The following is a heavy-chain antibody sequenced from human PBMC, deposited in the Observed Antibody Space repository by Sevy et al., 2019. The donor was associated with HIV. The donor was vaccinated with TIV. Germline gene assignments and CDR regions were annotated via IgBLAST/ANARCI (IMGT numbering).Heavy chain of an antibody. J-gene: IGHJ5*02. Sequence: GGSLRLSCAASGFTSSSYGMHWVRQAPGKGLEWVAVIWYDGSNKYYADSVKGRFTISRDNSKNTLYLQMNSLRAEDTAIYYCARARYSSSINWFDPWGQGTLVTVSS. V-gene: IGHV3-33*01. D-gene: IGHD6-13*01. CDR2: IWYDGSNK. CDR3: ARARYSSSINWFDP. CDR1: GFTSSSYG.